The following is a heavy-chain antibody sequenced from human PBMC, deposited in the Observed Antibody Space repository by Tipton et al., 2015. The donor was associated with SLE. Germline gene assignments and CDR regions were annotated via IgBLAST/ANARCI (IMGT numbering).Heavy chain of an antibody. Sequence: SLRLSCATSGFTFSSQWMSWVRQAPGKGLEWVANIKEDGSEKHYVDSVKGRFTISRDNAKNSLYLQMNSLRVEDTAIYYCACAYFWGQGSLVTVSS. CDR2: IKEDGSEK. CDR3: ACAYF. V-gene: IGHV3-7*01. CDR1: GFTFSSQW. J-gene: IGHJ4*02. D-gene: IGHD2/OR15-2a*01.